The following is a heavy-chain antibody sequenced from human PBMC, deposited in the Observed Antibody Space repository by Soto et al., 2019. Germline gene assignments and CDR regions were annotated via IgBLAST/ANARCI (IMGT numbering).Heavy chain of an antibody. CDR1: GYTVSGYY. CDR2: INPNSGGT. CDR3: ARGWELIHFYFDA. V-gene: IGHV1-2*02. Sequence: ASVKVSCKASGYTVSGYYMRWLRQPPGQGLEWMGWINPNSGGTNYAQKFQGRVTMTRDTSISTAYMELSRLRNDDSAVYYCARGWELIHFYFDAWGQGTLVTVSS. J-gene: IGHJ4*02. D-gene: IGHD1-26*01.